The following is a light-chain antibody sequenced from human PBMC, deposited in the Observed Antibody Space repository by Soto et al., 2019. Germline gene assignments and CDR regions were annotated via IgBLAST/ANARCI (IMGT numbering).Light chain of an antibody. Sequence: DVQMTQSPSSVSASVGDRVTITCRASQSVNSWLAWYQQKPGKAPEILIYEASTLQSGVPSRFSGSGSGTEFSLTINGLLPEDSATYYCQQGHYFQFTFGGGTKVDIK. V-gene: IGKV1D-12*01. CDR2: EAS. J-gene: IGKJ4*01. CDR1: QSVNSW. CDR3: QQGHYFQFT.